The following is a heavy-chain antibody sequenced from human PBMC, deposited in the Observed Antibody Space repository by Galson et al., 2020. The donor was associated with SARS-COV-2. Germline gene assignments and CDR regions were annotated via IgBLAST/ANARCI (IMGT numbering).Heavy chain of an antibody. D-gene: IGHD3-9*01. Sequence: GESLKISCAASGFTFSSYGMHWVRQAPGKGLEYVSAISSYGGSTYYANSVKGRFTISRDNSKNTLYLQMGSLRAEDMAVYYCARDKDDISPYYYYMDVWGKGTTVTISS. V-gene: IGHV3-64*01. CDR3: ARDKDDISPYYYYMDV. CDR1: GFTFSSYG. CDR2: ISSYGGST. J-gene: IGHJ6*03.